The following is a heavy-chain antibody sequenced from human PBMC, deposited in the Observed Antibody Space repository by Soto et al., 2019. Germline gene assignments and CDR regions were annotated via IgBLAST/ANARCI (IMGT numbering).Heavy chain of an antibody. Sequence: XTLSLPCTVSGGSVNNISDYWGWVRQPPGKGLEWIGYIYYSGSADYNTSLGIRVTISLYTSKNQFSLKLSSVTTEDTAVYYCARGVGFGYYYYHMDLWGQGTTVTVS. CDR1: GGSVNNISDY. V-gene: IGHV4-61*01. CDR2: IYYSGSA. D-gene: IGHD3-10*01. CDR3: ARGVGFGYYYYHMDL. J-gene: IGHJ6*02.